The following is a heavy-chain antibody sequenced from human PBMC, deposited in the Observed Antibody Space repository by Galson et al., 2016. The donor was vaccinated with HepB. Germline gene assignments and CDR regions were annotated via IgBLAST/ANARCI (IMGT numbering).Heavy chain of an antibody. Sequence: SLRLSCAASGFTFSSYAMHWVRRAPGKGLEYASAINNNGDNTYHADSVKGRFTIPRDNSKNTLYLQMSSLRAEDTAVYYCVKRSGGSSYDYWGQGTLVTVSS. D-gene: IGHD6-19*01. CDR2: INNNGDNT. J-gene: IGHJ4*02. CDR3: VKRSGGSSYDY. CDR1: GFTFSSYA. V-gene: IGHV3-64D*06.